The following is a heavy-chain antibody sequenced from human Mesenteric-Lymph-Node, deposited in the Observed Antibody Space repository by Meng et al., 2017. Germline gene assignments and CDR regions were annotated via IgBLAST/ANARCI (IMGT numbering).Heavy chain of an antibody. CDR1: GFTFSNYW. CDR3: TRDLIGDYGEHFDY. D-gene: IGHD4-17*01. Sequence: EVQLVESGGNLVQPGESLRLVGAASGFTFSNYWMHWVRQSPGKGLVWVSRINSDGSSTHYADSVKGRFTISVDNADNTLYLQMNSLRAEDTAVYYCTRDLIGDYGEHFDYWGQGTLVTVSS. V-gene: IGHV3-74*01. CDR2: INSDGSST. J-gene: IGHJ4*02.